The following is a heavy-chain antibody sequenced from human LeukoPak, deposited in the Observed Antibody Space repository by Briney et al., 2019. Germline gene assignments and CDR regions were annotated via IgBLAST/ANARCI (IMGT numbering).Heavy chain of an antibody. CDR1: GGSIRTYY. J-gene: IGHJ4*02. D-gene: IGHD6-19*01. Sequence: SETLSLTCTVSGGSIRTYYWSWIRQPPGKGLEWIGYISYSGRTNYKPSLNSRATISVDTSKNQFSLKLTSVTAADTAVYYCARVRESSGWDYFDYWGQGAQVTVSS. CDR3: ARVRESSGWDYFDY. CDR2: ISYSGRT. V-gene: IGHV4-59*01.